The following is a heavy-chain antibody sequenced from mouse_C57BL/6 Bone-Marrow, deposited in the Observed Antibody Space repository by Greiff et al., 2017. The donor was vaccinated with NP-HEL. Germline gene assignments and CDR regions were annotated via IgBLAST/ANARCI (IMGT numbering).Heavy chain of an antibody. J-gene: IGHJ1*03. V-gene: IGHV5-15*04. D-gene: IGHD1-1*01. Sequence: EVKVEESGGGLVQPGGSLKLSCAASGFTFSDYGMAWVRQAPRKGPEWVAFISNLAYSIYYADTVTGRFTISRENAKNTLYLEMSSLRSEDTAMYYCARHPYGSSYWYFDVWGTGTTVTVSS. CDR1: GFTFSDYG. CDR2: ISNLAYSI. CDR3: ARHPYGSSYWYFDV.